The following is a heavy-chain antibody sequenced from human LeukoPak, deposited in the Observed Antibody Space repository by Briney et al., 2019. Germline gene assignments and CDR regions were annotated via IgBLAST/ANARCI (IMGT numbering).Heavy chain of an antibody. D-gene: IGHD1-1*01. CDR2: IYTSGSP. V-gene: IGHV4-4*07. CDR1: GGSMGGYS. J-gene: IGHJ4*02. CDR3: ARDSVEGY. Sequence: SETLSLTCTVSGGSMGGYSWSWLRQPAGKGLEWIGRIYTSGSPNYNPSLKSRVTMSVDTSKNQFSLKLSSVTAADTGVYYCARDSVEGYWGQGTLVTVSS.